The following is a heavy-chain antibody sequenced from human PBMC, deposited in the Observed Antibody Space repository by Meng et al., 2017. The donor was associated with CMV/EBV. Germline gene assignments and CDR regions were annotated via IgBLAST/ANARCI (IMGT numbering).Heavy chain of an antibody. V-gene: IGHV3-30-3*01. CDR1: RFTCSSYA. D-gene: IGHD6-19*01. CDR2: ISYDGSNK. Sequence: SRFTCSSYAMHWVRQAPGKGLEWVAVISYDGSNKYYADSVKGRFTISRDNSKNTLYLQMNSLRAEDTAVYYCARGGQWLARAWYFDLWGRGTLVTVSS. CDR3: ARGGQWLARAWYFDL. J-gene: IGHJ2*01.